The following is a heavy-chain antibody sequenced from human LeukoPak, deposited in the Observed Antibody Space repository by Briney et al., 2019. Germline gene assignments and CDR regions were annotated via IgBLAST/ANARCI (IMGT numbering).Heavy chain of an antibody. J-gene: IGHJ5*02. Sequence: SVKVSCKASGGTFSSYAISWVRQAPGQGLEWMGGIIPIFGTANYAQKFQGRVTITTDESTSTAYMELSSLRSEDTAVYYCARDVGDIVTIPAAISVPWGQGTLVTVSS. CDR1: GGTFSSYA. CDR3: ARDVGDIVTIPAAISVP. CDR2: IIPIFGTA. V-gene: IGHV1-69*05. D-gene: IGHD2-2*01.